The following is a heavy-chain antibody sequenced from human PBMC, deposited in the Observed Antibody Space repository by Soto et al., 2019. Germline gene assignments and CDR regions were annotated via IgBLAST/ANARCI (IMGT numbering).Heavy chain of an antibody. J-gene: IGHJ6*02. CDR3: ARDTLDYDILTGYYSYYYYYGMDV. Sequence: GASVKVSCKASGYTFTSYGISWVRQAPGQGLEWMGWISAYNGNTNYAQKLQGRVTMTTDTSTSTAYMELRSLRSDDTAVYYCARDTLDYDILTGYYSYYYYYGMDVWRQGTTVTVSS. D-gene: IGHD3-9*01. V-gene: IGHV1-18*04. CDR1: GYTFTSYG. CDR2: ISAYNGNT.